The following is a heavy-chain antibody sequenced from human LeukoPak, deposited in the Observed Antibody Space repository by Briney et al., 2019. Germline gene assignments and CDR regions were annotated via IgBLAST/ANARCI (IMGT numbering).Heavy chain of an antibody. Sequence: GGSLRLSCSASGFAFSNYATHWVRQAPGKGLEYVAGINSNGGSTFYADSVKGRFTMSGDNSKNTLYLQMSSLRAEDTAVYYCVRGTSTKYYYYGMDVWGQGTTVTVSS. D-gene: IGHD2-2*01. CDR1: GFAFSNYA. J-gene: IGHJ6*02. CDR3: VRGTSTKYYYYGMDV. V-gene: IGHV3-64D*06. CDR2: INSNGGST.